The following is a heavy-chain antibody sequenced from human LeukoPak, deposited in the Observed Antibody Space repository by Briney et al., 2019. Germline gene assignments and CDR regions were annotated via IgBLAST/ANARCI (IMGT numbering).Heavy chain of an antibody. CDR2: IYHSGST. CDR1: GYSISSGYY. J-gene: IGHJ4*02. CDR3: AGLQAGVYYFDY. V-gene: IGHV4-38-2*02. D-gene: IGHD6-19*01. Sequence: SETLSLTCTVSGYSISSGYYWGWIRQPPGKGLEWIGSIYHSGSTYYNPSLKSRVTISVDTSKNQFSLKLSSVTAADTPVYYCAGLQAGVYYFDYWGQGTLVTVSS.